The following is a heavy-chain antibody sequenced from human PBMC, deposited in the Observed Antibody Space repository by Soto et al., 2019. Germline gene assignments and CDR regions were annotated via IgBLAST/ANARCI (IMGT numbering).Heavy chain of an antibody. Sequence: PSETLSLTCTVSGGSISSGGYYWTWIRQHPGKGLEWIGYIYYSGTTYYNPSLKSRLTISVDTSKNQFSLKLSSVTAADTAVYYCARYYGGYSDYWGQGTLVTVSS. V-gene: IGHV4-31*03. CDR2: IYYSGTT. CDR1: GGSISSGGYY. J-gene: IGHJ4*02. CDR3: ARYYGGYSDY. D-gene: IGHD3-10*01.